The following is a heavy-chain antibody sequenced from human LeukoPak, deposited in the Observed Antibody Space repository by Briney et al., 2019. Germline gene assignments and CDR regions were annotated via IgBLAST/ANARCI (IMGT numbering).Heavy chain of an antibody. CDR2: ISYDGSNK. CDR1: GFTSSSYA. V-gene: IGHV3-30-3*01. J-gene: IGHJ4*02. CDR3: ARGHYYDSSGYYYGGY. Sequence: SGGSLRPSCAASGFTSSSYAMHWVRQAPGKGLEWVAVISYDGSNKYYADSVKGRFTISRDNSKNTLYLQMNSLRAEDTAVYYCARGHYYDSSGYYYGGYWGQGTLVTVSS. D-gene: IGHD3-22*01.